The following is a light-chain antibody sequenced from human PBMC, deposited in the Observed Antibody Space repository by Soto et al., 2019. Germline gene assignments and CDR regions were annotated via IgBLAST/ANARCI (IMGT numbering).Light chain of an antibody. CDR3: QQYGSSPYT. J-gene: IGKJ2*01. V-gene: IGKV3-20*01. CDR2: IAS. Sequence: VVLTQSPGTLSLSPGERATLSCWASQSVSRSYLAWYQQKPGQAPRLLIYIASSRATGIPDRFSGSGSGTDFTLTISRLEPEDFAMYYCQQYGSSPYTFGQGTKLEIK. CDR1: QSVSRSY.